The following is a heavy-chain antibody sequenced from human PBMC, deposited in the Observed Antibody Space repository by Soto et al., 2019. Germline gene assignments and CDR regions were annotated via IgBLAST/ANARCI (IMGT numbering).Heavy chain of an antibody. Sequence: QVQLHQWGAGLLKPSETLSLTCAVYGGSFSGYYWSWIRQPPGKGLEWIGEINHSGSTSYNPSRNSRVTISVDTSKNPSSLKLTSVTAADTAVYYCARGDSSASGGWFDPWGQGTLVTVSS. CDR3: ARGDSSASGGWFDP. J-gene: IGHJ5*02. D-gene: IGHD6-6*01. V-gene: IGHV4-34*01. CDR1: GGSFSGYY. CDR2: INHSGST.